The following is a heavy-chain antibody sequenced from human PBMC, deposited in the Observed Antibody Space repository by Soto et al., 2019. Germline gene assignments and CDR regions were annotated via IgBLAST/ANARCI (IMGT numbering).Heavy chain of an antibody. CDR3: ANSNYDYFWGSAGGGMDV. CDR1: GFTFSSYG. CDR2: ISYDGSNK. J-gene: IGHJ6*02. Sequence: QVQLVESGGGVVQPGRSLRLSCAASGFTFSSYGMHWVRQAPGKGLEWVAVISYDGSNKYYADSVKGRFTISRDNSKNTLYVQMNSLRAEDTAVYYSANSNYDYFWGSAGGGMDVWGQGTTVTVSS. V-gene: IGHV3-30*18. D-gene: IGHD3-16*01.